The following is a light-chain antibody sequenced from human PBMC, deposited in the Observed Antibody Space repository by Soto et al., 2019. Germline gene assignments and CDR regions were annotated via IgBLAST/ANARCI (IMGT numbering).Light chain of an antibody. CDR3: SSYTGSSTGF. CDR1: SSDVGAYDY. V-gene: IGLV2-14*01. Sequence: QSALTQPASVSGSPGQSITISCTGTSSDVGAYDYVSWYQQHPDKAPKLMIYEVSNRPSGVSNRFSGSKSVNTATLTISGLQAEDGADYCSSYTGSSTGFFGTGTRVT. J-gene: IGLJ1*01. CDR2: EVS.